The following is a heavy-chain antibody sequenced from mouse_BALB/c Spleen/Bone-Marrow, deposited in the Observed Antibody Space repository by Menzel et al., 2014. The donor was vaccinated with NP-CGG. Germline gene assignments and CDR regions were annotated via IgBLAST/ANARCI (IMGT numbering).Heavy chain of an antibody. Sequence: QVQLQQSGPGLVAPSQSLSITYTVSGFSLTSYGVHWVRQPPGKGLEWLVVIWSDGSTTYNSALKSRLSISKDNSKSQVFLKMNSLQTDDTAMYYCARNYGNYVGAMDYWGQGASVTVSS. CDR2: IWSDGST. J-gene: IGHJ4*01. V-gene: IGHV2-6*02. D-gene: IGHD2-1*01. CDR3: ARNYGNYVGAMDY. CDR1: GFSLTSYG.